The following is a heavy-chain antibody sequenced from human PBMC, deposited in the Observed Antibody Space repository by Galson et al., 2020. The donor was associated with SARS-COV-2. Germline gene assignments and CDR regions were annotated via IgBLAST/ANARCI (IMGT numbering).Heavy chain of an antibody. CDR1: GFTFRSYA. Sequence: TGGSMRLSCAASGFTFRSYAMHWVRQAPGKGLEWVAVISYDGSNKYYADSVKGRFTISRDNSKNTLYLQMNSLIAEDTAVYYCERDHSPDYYDSSGYAYYFDYWGQGTLVTVSS. D-gene: IGHD3-22*01. CDR2: ISYDGSNK. CDR3: ERDHSPDYYDSSGYAYYFDY. J-gene: IGHJ4*02. V-gene: IGHV3-30-3*01.